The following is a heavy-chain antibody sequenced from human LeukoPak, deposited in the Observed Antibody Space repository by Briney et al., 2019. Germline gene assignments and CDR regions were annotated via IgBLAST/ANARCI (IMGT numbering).Heavy chain of an antibody. J-gene: IGHJ5*02. CDR2: IYHSGST. V-gene: IGHV4-30-2*02. CDR3: AGWRGQWLVPTYNWFDP. Sequence: SQTLSLTCAVSGGSISSGGYSWSWIRQPPGKGLEWIGYIYHSGSTYYNPSLKSRVTISVDTSKNQFSLKLSSVTAADTAVYYCAGWRGQWLVPTYNWFDPWGQGTLVTVSS. D-gene: IGHD6-19*01. CDR1: GGSISSGGYS.